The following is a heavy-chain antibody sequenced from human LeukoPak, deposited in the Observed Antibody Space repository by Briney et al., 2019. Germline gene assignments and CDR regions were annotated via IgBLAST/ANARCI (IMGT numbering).Heavy chain of an antibody. CDR2: ISGSGSST. Sequence: GGSLRLSCAASGFTFSTDAMSWVRQAPGKGLEWVSAISGSGSSTYYADSVEGRFTISRDNSKSALYLQMNSLRAEDTAVYYCAKGGGFTRFRDLPIFDYWGQGALVTVSS. J-gene: IGHJ4*02. D-gene: IGHD3-10*01. V-gene: IGHV3-23*01. CDR3: AKGGGFTRFRDLPIFDY. CDR1: GFTFSTDA.